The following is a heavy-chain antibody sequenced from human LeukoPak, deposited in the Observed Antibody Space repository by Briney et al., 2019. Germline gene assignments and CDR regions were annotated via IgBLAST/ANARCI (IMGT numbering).Heavy chain of an antibody. J-gene: IGHJ4*02. V-gene: IGHV4-34*01. Sequence: SETLSLTCAVYGVSFSGYYWSWIRQPPGKGLEWIGEINHSGSTNYNPSLKSRVTISVDTSKNQFSLKLSSVTAADTAVYYCARRAYDFWSGYYLTFDYWGQGTLVTVSS. CDR2: INHSGST. CDR3: ARRAYDFWSGYYLTFDY. CDR1: GVSFSGYY. D-gene: IGHD3-3*01.